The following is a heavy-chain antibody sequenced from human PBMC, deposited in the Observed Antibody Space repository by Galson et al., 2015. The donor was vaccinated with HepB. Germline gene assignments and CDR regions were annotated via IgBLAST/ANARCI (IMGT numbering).Heavy chain of an antibody. D-gene: IGHD4-17*01. CDR1: GYTFTSYA. V-gene: IGHV1-3*01. Sequence: SVTVSCKASGYTFTSYAMHWVRQAPGQGLEWMGWINAGNGNTKYSQKFQGRVTITRDTSASTAYMELSSLRSEDTAVYYCAREGGYGDYEWFDYWGQGTLVTVSS. CDR2: INAGNGNT. J-gene: IGHJ4*02. CDR3: AREGGYGDYEWFDY.